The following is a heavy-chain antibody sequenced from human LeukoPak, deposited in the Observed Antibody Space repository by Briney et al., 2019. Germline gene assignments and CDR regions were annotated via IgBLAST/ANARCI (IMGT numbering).Heavy chain of an antibody. D-gene: IGHD4-17*01. CDR3: ARHRNVYDYGDYQVIDY. Sequence: PSETLSLTCTVSGGSISSSSYYWGWIRQPQGKGLEGIGSIYYSGSTYYNPSLKSRVTISVDTSKNQFSLKLSSATAADTAVYYCARHRNVYDYGDYQVIDYWGQGTLVTVSS. CDR1: GGSISSSSYY. CDR2: IYYSGST. J-gene: IGHJ4*02. V-gene: IGHV4-39*01.